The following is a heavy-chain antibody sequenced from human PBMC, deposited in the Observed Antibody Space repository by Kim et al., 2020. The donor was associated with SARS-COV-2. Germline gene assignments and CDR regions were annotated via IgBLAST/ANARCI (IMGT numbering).Heavy chain of an antibody. V-gene: IGHV5-51*01. CDR1: GYTFTTYW. CDR3: TRRPNRVSGPFHN. Sequence: GESLKISCKTSGYTFTTYWIGWVRQVPGKGLEWMGIIYPDDSETRYSPSFQGQVTISADKSSATAFLQWSSLRASDTAIYYCTRRPNRVSGPFHNWGQGTLVTVSS. J-gene: IGHJ1*01. D-gene: IGHD2-8*01. CDR2: IYPDDSET.